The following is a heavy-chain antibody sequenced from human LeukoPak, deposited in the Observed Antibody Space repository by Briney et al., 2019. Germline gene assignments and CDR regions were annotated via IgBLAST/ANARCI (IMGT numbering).Heavy chain of an antibody. CDR3: ARIDSSGYYYAFDY. CDR2: INHSGST. Sequence: SETLSLTCAVYGGSFIGFHWNWIRQPPGKGLEWIGDINHSGSTNYNPSLKSRVTVSVDTSKNQFSLKLSSVTAADTAVYYCARIDSSGYYYAFDYWGQGTLVTVSS. D-gene: IGHD3-22*01. V-gene: IGHV4-34*01. CDR1: GGSFIGFH. J-gene: IGHJ4*02.